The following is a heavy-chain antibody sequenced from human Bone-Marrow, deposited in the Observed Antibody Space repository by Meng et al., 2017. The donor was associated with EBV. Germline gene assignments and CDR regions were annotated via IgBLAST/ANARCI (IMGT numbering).Heavy chain of an antibody. CDR1: GGSVSSGSYY. CDR3: AREGSPFYYDSSGYDL. CDR2: IYYSGST. V-gene: IGHV4-61*01. J-gene: IGHJ4*02. Sequence: QAQLQDSCPGLVKPSEPLPLTCTVSGGSVSSGSYYWSWIRQPPGKGLQWIGYIYYSGSTNYNPSLKSRATISMDTSKNQFSLKLSSVTAADTAVYYCAREGSPFYYDSSGYDLWGQGTLVTVSS. D-gene: IGHD3-22*01.